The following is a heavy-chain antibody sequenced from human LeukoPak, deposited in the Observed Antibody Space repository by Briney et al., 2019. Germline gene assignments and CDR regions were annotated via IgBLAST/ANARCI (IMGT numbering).Heavy chain of an antibody. CDR1: GFTFSSYW. J-gene: IGHJ5*02. CDR3: ARINAQSHNFWSGYPHGWFDP. D-gene: IGHD3-3*01. V-gene: IGHV3-7*01. Sequence: PGGSLRLSCAASGFTFSSYWMSWVRQAPGKGLEWVANIKQDGGEKDYVDSVKGRFTISRDNAKNSLYLQMNSVRAEDTAVYYCARINAQSHNFWSGYPHGWFDPWGQGTLVTVSS. CDR2: IKQDGGEK.